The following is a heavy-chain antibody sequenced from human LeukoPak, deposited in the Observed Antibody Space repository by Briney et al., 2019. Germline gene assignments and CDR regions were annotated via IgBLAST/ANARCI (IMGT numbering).Heavy chain of an antibody. V-gene: IGHV4-38-2*01. CDR2: NYHSGST. D-gene: IGHD3/OR15-3a*01. J-gene: IGHJ4*02. CDR3: ARHAGTGGY. CDR1: SYSISSGYY. Sequence: SETLSLTCAVSSYSISSGYYWGWIRQPPGKGLEWIGSNYHSGSTSYNLYLKSRITISVDTSKNQFPLKLSSVTAADTAVYYCARHAGTGGYWGRGTLVTVSS.